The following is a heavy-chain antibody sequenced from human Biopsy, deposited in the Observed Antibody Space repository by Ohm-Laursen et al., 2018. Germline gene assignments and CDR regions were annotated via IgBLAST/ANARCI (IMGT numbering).Heavy chain of an antibody. V-gene: IGHV3-43*01. CDR1: GFTFDDYI. D-gene: IGHD3-16*01. Sequence: SLRLSCAAPGFTFDDYIMRWVRQIPGKGLEWVSLISWDGSRTYYADSVRGRFTISRDNAKNCLYLQMNSLRTQDTALYYCARDGGVSYFGLDVWGLGTTATVSS. CDR3: ARDGGVSYFGLDV. J-gene: IGHJ6*02. CDR2: ISWDGSRT.